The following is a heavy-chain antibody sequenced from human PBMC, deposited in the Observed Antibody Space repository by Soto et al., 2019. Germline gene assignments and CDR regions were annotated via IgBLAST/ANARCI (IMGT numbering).Heavy chain of an antibody. CDR3: AREHRGIAVAGDAFDI. Sequence: QVQLQESGPGLVKPSQTLSLTCTVSGGSISSGDYYWSWIRQPPGKGLEWIGYIYYSGSTYYNPSLKSRVTISVDTSKNQFSLKLSSVTAADTAVYYCAREHRGIAVAGDAFDIWGQGTMVTVSS. CDR1: GGSISSGDYY. J-gene: IGHJ3*02. CDR2: IYYSGST. V-gene: IGHV4-30-4*01. D-gene: IGHD6-19*01.